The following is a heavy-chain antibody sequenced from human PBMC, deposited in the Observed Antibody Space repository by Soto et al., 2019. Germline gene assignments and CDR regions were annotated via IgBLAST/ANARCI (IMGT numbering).Heavy chain of an antibody. CDR2: ISWNGNFT. V-gene: IGHV3-9*01. Sequence: EVQLVESGRDMVQPGRSLKLSCVGSGYSFEDYSMHWVRQAPGKGLEWVSGISWNGNFTGYADSVKGRFTISRDNAKNSLFLQMRSLSLEDTALYYCVGGSWFDWGQGTLVTVSS. D-gene: IGHD2-15*01. CDR1: GYSFEDYS. CDR3: VGGSWFD. J-gene: IGHJ4*02.